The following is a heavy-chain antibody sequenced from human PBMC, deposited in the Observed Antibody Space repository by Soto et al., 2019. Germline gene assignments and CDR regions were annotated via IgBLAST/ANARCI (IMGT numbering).Heavy chain of an antibody. V-gene: IGHV1-18*01. D-gene: IGHD1-1*01. Sequence: QVHLVQSGAEVKKPGASVKVSCKGSGYAFTTYGITWVRQAPGQGLEWMGWISAHNGNTNYAQKLPGRVTVTRDTATSTAYRELRGLRSDDTAVYYCARGRYGDYWGQGAVVTVSS. J-gene: IGHJ4*02. CDR2: ISAHNGNT. CDR1: GYAFTTYG. CDR3: ARGRYGDY.